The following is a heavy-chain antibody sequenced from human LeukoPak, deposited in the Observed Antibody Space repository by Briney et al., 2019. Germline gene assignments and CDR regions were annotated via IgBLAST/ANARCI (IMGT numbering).Heavy chain of an antibody. Sequence: ASVKVSCKASGYTFTSYGISWVRQAPGQGLEWMGWISAYNGNTNYAQKLQGRVTMTTDTSTSTAYMELRSLRSDDTAVYYCARLQGGQWLVLGYYYYYGMDVWGQGTTVTVSS. J-gene: IGHJ6*02. V-gene: IGHV1-18*01. D-gene: IGHD6-19*01. CDR3: ARLQGGQWLVLGYYYYYGMDV. CDR2: ISAYNGNT. CDR1: GYTFTSYG.